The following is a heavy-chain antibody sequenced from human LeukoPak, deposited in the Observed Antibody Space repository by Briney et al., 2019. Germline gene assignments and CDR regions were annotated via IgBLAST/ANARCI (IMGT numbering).Heavy chain of an antibody. J-gene: IGHJ3*01. CDR3: ATFRFLGT. D-gene: IGHD3-3*01. CDR1: GFTFNNYW. Sequence: PGGSLRLSCAASGFTFNNYWMTWVRQGPGKGLEWAVNIKPGGNEKYYVDSVKGRFTISRDNVKNSLYLQMNSLRAEDTAIYYCATFRFLGTWGQGTMVTVSP. V-gene: IGHV3-7*03. CDR2: IKPGGNEK.